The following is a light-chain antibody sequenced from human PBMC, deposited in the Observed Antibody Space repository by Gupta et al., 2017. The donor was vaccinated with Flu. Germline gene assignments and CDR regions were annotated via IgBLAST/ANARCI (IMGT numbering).Light chain of an antibody. CDR2: DNN. CDR3: GTWDHSLNNGRV. V-gene: IGLV1-51*02. Sequence: NYGSWYQQLPGTAPKLLLYDNNTRPSGIPDRFSGSKSGTSATLRITRLQTGDEADYYCGTWDHSLNNGRVFGGGTKLTVL. J-gene: IGLJ3*02. CDR1: NY.